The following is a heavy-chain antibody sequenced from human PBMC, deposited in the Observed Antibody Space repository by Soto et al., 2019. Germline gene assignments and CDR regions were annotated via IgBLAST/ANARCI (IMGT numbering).Heavy chain of an antibody. CDR1: GGSFSGYY. J-gene: IGHJ4*02. CDR3: ARGHSPLRYFDWPFF. D-gene: IGHD3-9*01. CDR2: INHTGSS. V-gene: IGHV4-34*01. Sequence: QVQLQQWGAGLLKPSETLSLACAVYGGSFSGYYWSWIRQPPGKGLEWIGEINHTGSSNYNPSLKSRITVSVDTSKNPFSLKLSSVTAADTAVYYCARGHSPLRYFDWPFFWGQGTLVTVSS.